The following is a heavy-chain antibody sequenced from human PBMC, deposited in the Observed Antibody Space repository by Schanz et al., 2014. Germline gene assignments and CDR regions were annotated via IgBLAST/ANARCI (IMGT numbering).Heavy chain of an antibody. Sequence: QVHLQQWGAGLLKPSETLSLTCAVYGGSFSGYYWSWIRQPPEKGLEWIGEINHSGSTNYNPSLKSRVTISVDPSKNQFSLTLSSVTAADTAVYYCARWDQLLQGRDAFDIWGQGTLVTVSS. V-gene: IGHV4-34*01. CDR2: INHSGST. CDR3: ARWDQLLQGRDAFDI. D-gene: IGHD2-2*01. CDR1: GGSFSGYY. J-gene: IGHJ3*02.